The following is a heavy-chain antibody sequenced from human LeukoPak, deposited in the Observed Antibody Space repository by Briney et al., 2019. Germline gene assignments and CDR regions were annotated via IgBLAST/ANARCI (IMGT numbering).Heavy chain of an antibody. CDR2: ISSSGTT. D-gene: IGHD3-22*01. Sequence: SETLSLTCSVSGGSISRFYWSWIRQPPGKGLEWIGYISSSGTTTYNPSLKSRVTMSVDTSKNQFSLKLSSVTAADTVVYYCARDKGGYPHSDYYYYYYYMDVWGKGTTVTVSS. V-gene: IGHV4-59*12. CDR3: ARDKGGYPHSDYYYYYYYMDV. CDR1: GGSISRFY. J-gene: IGHJ6*03.